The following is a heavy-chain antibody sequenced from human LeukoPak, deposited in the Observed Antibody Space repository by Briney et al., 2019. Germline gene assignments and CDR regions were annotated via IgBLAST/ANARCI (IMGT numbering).Heavy chain of an antibody. V-gene: IGHV4-59*01. D-gene: IGHD6-13*01. CDR2: IYYSGST. Sequence: PSETLSLTCTVSGGSISSYYWSWIRQPPGKGLEWIGYIYYSGSTNYNPSLKSRVTISVDTSKNQFSLRLSSVTAADTAVYYCARVTGYMVEDYFDYWGQGTLVTVSS. CDR3: ARVTGYMVEDYFDY. CDR1: GGSISSYY. J-gene: IGHJ4*02.